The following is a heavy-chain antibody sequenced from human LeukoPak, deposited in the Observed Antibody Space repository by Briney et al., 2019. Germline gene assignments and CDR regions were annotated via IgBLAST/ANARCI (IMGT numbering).Heavy chain of an antibody. J-gene: IGHJ4*02. Sequence: SETLSLTCTVSGGSISSYYWSWIRQPPGQGLEWIGYIYYSGSTKFNPSLKSRVTISVGTSKNQFSLKLSSVTAADTAVYYCARGGGVTYYDSTGYLWYFDYWGQGTLVTVSS. V-gene: IGHV4-59*01. CDR1: GGSISSYY. CDR3: ARGGGVTYYDSTGYLWYFDY. D-gene: IGHD3-22*01. CDR2: IYYSGST.